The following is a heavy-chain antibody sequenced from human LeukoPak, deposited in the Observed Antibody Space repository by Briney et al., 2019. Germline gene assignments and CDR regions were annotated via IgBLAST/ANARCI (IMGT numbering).Heavy chain of an antibody. Sequence: SQTLSLTCTVSGGSISSGGYYWSWIRQPPGKGLEWIGYIYHSGSTYYNPSLKSRVTISVDRSKNQFSLKLSSVTAADTAVYYCARALTSLVPAGGYWGQGTLVTVSS. CDR2: IYHSGST. J-gene: IGHJ4*02. CDR1: GGSISSGGYY. CDR3: ARALTSLVPAGGY. V-gene: IGHV4-30-2*01. D-gene: IGHD2-2*01.